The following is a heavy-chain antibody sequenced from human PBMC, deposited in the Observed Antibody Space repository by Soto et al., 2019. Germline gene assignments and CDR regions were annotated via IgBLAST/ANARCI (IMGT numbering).Heavy chain of an antibody. CDR3: ARGRKSNYDLIPSY. J-gene: IGHJ4*02. CDR2: IWSDGSDT. Sequence: QVQLVESGGGVVQPGRSLRLSCTTSGFTFSNFAMNWVRQAPGKGLEWVAVIWSDGSDTNYEDSMKGRFIISRDNSKNTTSLPMNNFRVKDTAVSYCARGRKSNYDLIPSYWGQGTLVTVSS. V-gene: IGHV3-33*01. CDR1: GFTFSNFA. D-gene: IGHD3-3*01.